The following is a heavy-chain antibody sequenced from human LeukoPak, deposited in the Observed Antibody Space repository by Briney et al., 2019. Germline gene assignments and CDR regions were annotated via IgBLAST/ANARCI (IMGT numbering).Heavy chain of an antibody. V-gene: IGHV3-33*01. D-gene: IGHD2-2*02. Sequence: GGSLRLSCAVSGITFSSYAMHWVRQAPGKGRKGGHFFGYDESNRDYADSVKGRFTISRDNSKNTLYLQMNSPRAEDTAVYYCARDAGAYCSSTSCYRGHFDYWGQGTLVTVSS. CDR2: FGYDESNR. J-gene: IGHJ4*02. CDR3: ARDAGAYCSSTSCYRGHFDY. CDR1: GITFSSYA.